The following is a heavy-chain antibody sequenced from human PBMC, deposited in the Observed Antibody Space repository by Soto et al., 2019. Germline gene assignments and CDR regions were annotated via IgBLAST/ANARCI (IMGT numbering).Heavy chain of an antibody. V-gene: IGHV4-59*01. J-gene: IGHJ4*02. CDR3: ARDPHDGHTRYDY. D-gene: IGHD5-12*01. Sequence: PSETLSLTCTVSGGSISGYYWSWIRQPPGKGLEWIGYIYYTGSTDYNPSLKSRVTISLDTSKSQFSLDLSSVTAADTAVYYCARDPHDGHTRYDYWGQGALVTGSS. CDR2: IYYTGST. CDR1: GGSISGYY.